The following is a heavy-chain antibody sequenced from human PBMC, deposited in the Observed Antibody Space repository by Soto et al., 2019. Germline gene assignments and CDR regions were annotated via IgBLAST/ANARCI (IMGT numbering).Heavy chain of an antibody. Sequence: GGSLRLSCAASGFTFSSYAMSWVRQAPGKGLEWVSAISGSGGSTYYADSVKGRFTISRDNSKNTLYLQMNSLRAEDTAVYYCAKVNRTGAEYYYYYMDVWGKGTTVTVSS. D-gene: IGHD1-1*01. CDR3: AKVNRTGAEYYYYYMDV. CDR2: ISGSGGST. V-gene: IGHV3-23*01. J-gene: IGHJ6*03. CDR1: GFTFSSYA.